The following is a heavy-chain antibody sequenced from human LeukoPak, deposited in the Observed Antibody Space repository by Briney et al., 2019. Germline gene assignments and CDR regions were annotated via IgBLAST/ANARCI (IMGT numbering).Heavy chain of an antibody. J-gene: IGHJ4*02. CDR3: AREYYGSGSYYEGYYFDF. V-gene: IGHV1-69*06. Sequence: SVKVSCKVSGDTFNSYAVAWVRQAPGQGREWMGLIIPAFGTTHYAQRFQGRVTITSDKSTTTAYMELGSLRSEDTAVYYCAREYYGSGSYYEGYYFDFWGQGTLVTVSS. CDR1: GDTFNSYA. CDR2: IIPAFGTT. D-gene: IGHD3-10*01.